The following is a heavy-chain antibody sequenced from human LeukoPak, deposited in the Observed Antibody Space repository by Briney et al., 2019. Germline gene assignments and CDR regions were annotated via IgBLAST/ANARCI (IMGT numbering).Heavy chain of an antibody. V-gene: IGHV4-39*01. CDR3: ARHCCSGPAKRVFDI. CDR1: GGSIISSDYH. CDR2: ISYSGNT. D-gene: IGHD2-15*01. Sequence: PSETLSLTCTVSGGSIISSDYHWGWVRQPPGKGLEWIGTISYSGNTDYNPSLRSRVTISVDSSNNQFSLRLGSVTAADTAVYHCARHCCSGPAKRVFDIWGQGTMVTVSS. J-gene: IGHJ3*02.